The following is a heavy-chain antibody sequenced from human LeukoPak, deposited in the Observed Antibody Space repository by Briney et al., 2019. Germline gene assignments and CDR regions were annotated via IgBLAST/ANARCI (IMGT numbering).Heavy chain of an antibody. D-gene: IGHD2-2*02. CDR3: ARSRYTRGPIYYYYGMDV. CDR2: ISSSSSYI. CDR1: GFTFSSYS. J-gene: IGHJ6*02. V-gene: IGHV3-21*01. Sequence: TPGGSLRLSCAASGFTFSSYSMTLVRQAPGKGLEWVSSISSSSSYIYYADSVKGRFTISRDNAKNSLYLQMNSLRAEDTAVYYCARSRYTRGPIYYYYGMDVWGQGTTVTVSS.